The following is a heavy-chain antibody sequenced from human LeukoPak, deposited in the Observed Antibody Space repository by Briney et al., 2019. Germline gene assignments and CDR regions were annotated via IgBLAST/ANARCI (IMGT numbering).Heavy chain of an antibody. D-gene: IGHD2-15*01. V-gene: IGHV1-69*04. J-gene: IGHJ5*02. CDR2: IIPILGIA. Sequence: ASVKVSCKASGGTFSGYAISWVRQAPGQGLEWMGRIIPILGIANYAQKFQGRVTITADKSTSTAYMELSSLRSEDTAVYYCARTAGSGGREGWFDPWGQGTLVTVSS. CDR3: ARTAGSGGREGWFDP. CDR1: GGTFSGYA.